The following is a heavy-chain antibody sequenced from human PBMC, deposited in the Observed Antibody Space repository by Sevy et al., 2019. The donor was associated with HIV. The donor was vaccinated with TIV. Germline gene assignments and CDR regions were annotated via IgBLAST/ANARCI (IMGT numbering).Heavy chain of an antibody. CDR2: ITDSGST. V-gene: IGHV4-39*01. Sequence: SETLSLTCSVTGGSIRRGDYFWGWIRQSPGKGLEWIGSITDSGSTYYNPSLKSRVTLSVDTSKNQFSRKLSSVTAADTAVHYDARLRGGYGNGWFYYYMDVWGKGTTVTVS. CDR3: ARLRGGYGNGWFYYYMDV. D-gene: IGHD3-10*01. CDR1: GGSIRRGDYF. J-gene: IGHJ6*03.